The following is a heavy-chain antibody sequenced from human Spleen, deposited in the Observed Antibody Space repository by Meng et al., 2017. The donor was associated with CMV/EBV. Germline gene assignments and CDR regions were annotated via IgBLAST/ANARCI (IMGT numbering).Heavy chain of an antibody. D-gene: IGHD1-1*01. V-gene: IGHV3-33*08. J-gene: IGHJ4*02. Sequence: CAASGFTFSYYAMNWVRQAPGKGLEWVAVIWYDGSNKYYTDSVKGRFTISRDNSKNTLYLRMNSLRADDTAVYYCARGSTIDETFDYWGQGTLVTVSS. CDR3: ARGSTIDETFDY. CDR1: GFTFSYYA. CDR2: IWYDGSNK.